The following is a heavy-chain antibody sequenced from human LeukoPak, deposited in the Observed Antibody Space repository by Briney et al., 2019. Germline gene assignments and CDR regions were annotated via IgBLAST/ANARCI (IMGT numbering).Heavy chain of an antibody. CDR2: FTASGAGS. CDR3: AKGRVAGNGWTFNDF. D-gene: IGHD6-19*01. J-gene: IGHJ4*02. V-gene: IGHV3-23*01. CDR1: GLTFSSYG. Sequence: GGSLRLSCAASGLTFSSYGMSWVPQAPGKGLEGGSSFTASGAGSCYDDSVRGRFTVSRDNSRNTVYLQMNSLRAEDTAVYYCAKGRVAGNGWTFNDFWGQGTLVTVSS.